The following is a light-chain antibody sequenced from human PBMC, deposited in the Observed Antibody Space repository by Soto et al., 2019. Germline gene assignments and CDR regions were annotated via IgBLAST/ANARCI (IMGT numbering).Light chain of an antibody. CDR3: QQFGRSPSMYT. CDR1: QSVRSDY. Sequence: EIVLTQSPGTLSLSPGERATLSCRASQSVRSDYLAWYQQKPGQAPGLLIYGASSMATGIPDRFSGSGSGTDFTLTISILEPEDFAVYYCQQFGRSPSMYTFGQGTKLEIK. J-gene: IGKJ2*01. V-gene: IGKV3-20*01. CDR2: GAS.